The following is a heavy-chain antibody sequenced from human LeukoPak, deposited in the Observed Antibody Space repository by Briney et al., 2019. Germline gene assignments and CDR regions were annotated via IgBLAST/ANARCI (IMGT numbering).Heavy chain of an antibody. D-gene: IGHD3-9*01. J-gene: IGHJ4*02. CDR1: GFTFSSYW. Sequence: PGVSLRLXCAASGFTFSSYWMHWVRQVPGRGLVWVSRINTDGSTTSYADSVKGRFTILRGNAQNTLYLQMNSLRVEDTGVYYCTMDLTGPFDDWGQGTLVTVSS. CDR3: TMDLTGPFDD. V-gene: IGHV3-74*01. CDR2: INTDGSTT.